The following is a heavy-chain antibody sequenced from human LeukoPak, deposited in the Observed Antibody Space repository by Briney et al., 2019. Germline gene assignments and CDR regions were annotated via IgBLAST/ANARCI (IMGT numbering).Heavy chain of an antibody. J-gene: IGHJ6*02. V-gene: IGHV3-7*01. D-gene: IGHD2-15*01. CDR1: GFTFSSHW. CDR3: TKAYCSGGSCLDV. CDR2: IKPDGSEK. Sequence: GGSLRLSCAASGFTFSSHWMSWVRQAPGKGLEWVANIKPDGSEKYYVDSVKGRFTISGDNAKNSLYLQMNSLRAEDTAVYYCTKAYCSGGSCLDVWGQGTTVTVSS.